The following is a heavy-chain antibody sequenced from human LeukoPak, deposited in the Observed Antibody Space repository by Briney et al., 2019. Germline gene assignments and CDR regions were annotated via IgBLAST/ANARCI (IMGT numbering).Heavy chain of an antibody. CDR1: GYTFTTYG. CDR2: ISAYNGNT. V-gene: IGHV1-18*01. Sequence: GASVKVSCTASGYTFTTYGINWARQAPGQGLEWMGWISAYNGNTNYVQELQGRVTMTTDTSTSTAYMELRSLRSDDTAVYYCARDATRYCSGNSCYSDYWGQGTLVTVSS. CDR3: ARDATRYCSGNSCYSDY. D-gene: IGHD2-15*01. J-gene: IGHJ4*02.